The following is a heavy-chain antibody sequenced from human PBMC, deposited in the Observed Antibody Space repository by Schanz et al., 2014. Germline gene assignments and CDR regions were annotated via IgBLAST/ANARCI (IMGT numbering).Heavy chain of an antibody. CDR3: ARARYTGYDCSGY. Sequence: QVQVIQSGPEVKKPGASVKVSCKASGYTFTNHYLHWVRQAPGQGLEWMGRINPNSGGTNYAQKFKGRVTLTSDTSISTAFMELSGLTSDDTATYFCARARYTGYDCSGYWGQGTLLIVSS. CDR1: GYTFTNHY. V-gene: IGHV1-2*06. D-gene: IGHD5-12*01. J-gene: IGHJ4*02. CDR2: INPNSGGT.